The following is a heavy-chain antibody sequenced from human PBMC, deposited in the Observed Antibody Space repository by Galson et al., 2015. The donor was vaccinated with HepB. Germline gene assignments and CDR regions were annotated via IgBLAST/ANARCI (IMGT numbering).Heavy chain of an antibody. D-gene: IGHD3-10*01. J-gene: IGHJ6*02. CDR2: ISGSGGST. Sequence: SLRLSCAASGFTFSNAWMNWVRQAPGKGLEWVSAISGSGGSTYYADSVKGRFTISRDNSKNTLYLQMNSLRAEDTAVYYCAKDGGLWFGEFPREGGMDVWGQGTTVTVS. CDR1: GFTFSNAW. CDR3: AKDGGLWFGEFPREGGMDV. V-gene: IGHV3-23*01.